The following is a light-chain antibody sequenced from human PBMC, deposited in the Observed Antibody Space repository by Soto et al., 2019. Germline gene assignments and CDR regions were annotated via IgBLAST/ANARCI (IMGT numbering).Light chain of an antibody. Sequence: QSALTQPPSVSGAPGQRVTISCTGSSSNIGAGYDVHWYQQLPGTAPKLLIYNNNNRPSGVPDRFSGSKSGTSASLAITGLQAEDEADYYCQSYDSSLSGVVFGGGTKL. J-gene: IGLJ2*01. CDR1: SSNIGAGYD. CDR2: NNN. V-gene: IGLV1-40*01. CDR3: QSYDSSLSGVV.